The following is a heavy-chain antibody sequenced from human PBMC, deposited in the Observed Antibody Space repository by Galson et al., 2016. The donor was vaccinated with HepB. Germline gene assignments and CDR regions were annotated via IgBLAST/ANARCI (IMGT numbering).Heavy chain of an antibody. CDR1: GFTFSDHY. CDR2: TRNKANRYTT. Sequence: SLRLSCAASGFTFSDHYMDWVRQASGKGLEWVGRTRNKANRYTTEYAASVKGRFTISRDDSKQSLYLQMNSLRTEDTAVYYCARVGMNKWHLLAWGQGTLVTVSS. V-gene: IGHV3-72*01. CDR3: ARVGMNKWHLLA. J-gene: IGHJ5*02. D-gene: IGHD1-26*01.